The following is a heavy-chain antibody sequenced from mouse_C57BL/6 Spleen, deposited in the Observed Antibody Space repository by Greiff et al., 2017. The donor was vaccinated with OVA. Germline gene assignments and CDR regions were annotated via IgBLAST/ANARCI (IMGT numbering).Heavy chain of an antibody. D-gene: IGHD1-1*01. Sequence: EVQLQQSGPELVKPGASVKISCKASGYSFTGYYMNWVKQSPEKSLEWIGEINPSTGGTTYNQKFKAKATLTVDKSSSTAYMQLKSLTSEDSAVYYCARNNYGSSFYYAMDYWGQGTSVTVSS. CDR1: GYSFTGYY. J-gene: IGHJ4*01. CDR2: INPSTGGT. V-gene: IGHV1-42*01. CDR3: ARNNYGSSFYYAMDY.